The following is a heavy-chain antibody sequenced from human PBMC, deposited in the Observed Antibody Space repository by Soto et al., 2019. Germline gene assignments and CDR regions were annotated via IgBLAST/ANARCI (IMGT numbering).Heavy chain of an antibody. Sequence: ASVKVSCKASGYTFTNYIISWMRQAPGQGLEWMGWIRTYNGNTKYAQKLQGRVTMTTDTSTSTAYMELTSLTSDDTAMYYCARELPSRDAFDVWGQGTTVTVSS. D-gene: IGHD2-21*01. CDR2: IRTYNGNT. CDR1: GYTFTNYI. J-gene: IGHJ3*01. CDR3: ARELPSRDAFDV. V-gene: IGHV1-18*01.